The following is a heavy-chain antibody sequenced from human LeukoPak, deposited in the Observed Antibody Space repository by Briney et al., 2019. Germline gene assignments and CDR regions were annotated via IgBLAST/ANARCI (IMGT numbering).Heavy chain of an antibody. J-gene: IGHJ4*02. CDR1: DVSIFRSNW. V-gene: IGHV4-4*02. D-gene: IGHD6-6*01. Sequence: SGTLSLTCAVSDVSIFRSNWWSWVRQPPGKGLEWIGSIYYSGSTYYNPSLKSRVTISVDTSKNQFSLKLSSVTAADTAVYYCARDLVRSSWNYFDYWGQGTLVTVSS. CDR2: IYYSGST. CDR3: ARDLVRSSWNYFDY.